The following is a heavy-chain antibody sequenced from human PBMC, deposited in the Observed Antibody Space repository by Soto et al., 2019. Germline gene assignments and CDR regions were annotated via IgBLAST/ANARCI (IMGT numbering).Heavy chain of an antibody. D-gene: IGHD3-10*01. V-gene: IGHV4-31*03. J-gene: IGHJ4*02. CDR3: ASCTVPNSSGSYQIDY. Sequence: SETLSLTCTVSGGSISSGGYYWSWIRQHPGKGLEWIGYIYYSGSTYYNPSLKSRVTISVDTSKNQFSLKLSSVTAADTAVYYCASCTVPNSSGSYQIDYWGQGTLVTVSS. CDR1: GGSISSGGYY. CDR2: IYYSGST.